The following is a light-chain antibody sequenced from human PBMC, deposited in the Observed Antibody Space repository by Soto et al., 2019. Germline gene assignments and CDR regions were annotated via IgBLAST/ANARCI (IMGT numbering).Light chain of an antibody. V-gene: IGLV1-51*01. CDR3: GTWDSRLSAV. CDR2: DNS. CDR1: TSNIGNNY. Sequence: QSALTQPPSVSAAPGQKVTISWSGGTSNIGNNYVAWYQQFPGTAPKRIIYDNSKRASGIPDRFSGSKSGTSATLVITGLQTGDEADYYCGTWDSRLSAVFGTGTKVTVL. J-gene: IGLJ1*01.